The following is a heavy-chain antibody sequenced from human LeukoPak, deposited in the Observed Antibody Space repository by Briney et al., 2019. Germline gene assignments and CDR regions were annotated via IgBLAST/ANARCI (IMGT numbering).Heavy chain of an antibody. CDR3: ARGPPRMIVPIY. V-gene: IGHV3-53*01. CDR2: IYSGGST. CDR1: EFTFSSYA. D-gene: IGHD3-22*01. Sequence: PGGSLRLSRAASEFTFSSYAMQWVRQAPGKGLEWVSVIYSGGSTYYADSVKGRFTISRDNSKNTLYLQMNSLRAEDTAVYYCARGPPRMIVPIYWGQGTLVTVSS. J-gene: IGHJ4*02.